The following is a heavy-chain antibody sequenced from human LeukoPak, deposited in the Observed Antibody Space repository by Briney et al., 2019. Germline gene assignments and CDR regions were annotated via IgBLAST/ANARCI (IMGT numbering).Heavy chain of an antibody. V-gene: IGHV3-48*03. CDR1: GFTFSSYE. CDR2: ISSSGSTI. CDR3: ARDRGMVRGVIGY. D-gene: IGHD3-10*01. J-gene: IGHJ4*02. Sequence: GGSLRLSCAASGFTFSSYEMNWVRQAPGKGLEWVSYISSSGSTIYYADSVKGRFTISRDNAKNSLYLQMNSLRAEDTAVYYCARDRGMVRGVIGYWGQGTLVTVSS.